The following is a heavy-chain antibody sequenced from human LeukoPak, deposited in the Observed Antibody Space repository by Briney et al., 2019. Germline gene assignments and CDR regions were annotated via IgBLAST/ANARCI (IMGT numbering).Heavy chain of an antibody. Sequence: PGGSLRLSCAASGFTLSGYWMSWVRQAPGKGLEWVARLHADGIERYYVDPVKGRFTISRDNAKNSLHLQMYSLRLDDTAVYYCARGGHSFDYLGQGTLVTVSS. CDR1: GFTLSGYW. CDR3: ARGGHSFDY. D-gene: IGHD5-12*01. J-gene: IGHJ4*02. V-gene: IGHV3-7*01. CDR2: LHADGIER.